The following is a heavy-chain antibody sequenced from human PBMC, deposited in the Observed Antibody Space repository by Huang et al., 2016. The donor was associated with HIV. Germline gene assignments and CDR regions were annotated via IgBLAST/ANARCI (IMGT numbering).Heavy chain of an antibody. J-gene: IGHJ4*02. CDR2: VYQSGIT. V-gene: IGHV4-39*01. D-gene: IGHD6-13*01. Sequence: QLQLQESGPGQVEPSESLSLTCTVSGDFISSTNYYWGWIRQSPGKWLEWVGSVYQSGITNYNPSLKSRVTLSVDTSRNQFSLRLNSVTAADTAVYYCASQHIGAAATWFWGRGTQVAVSS. CDR3: ASQHIGAAATWF. CDR1: GDFISSTNYY.